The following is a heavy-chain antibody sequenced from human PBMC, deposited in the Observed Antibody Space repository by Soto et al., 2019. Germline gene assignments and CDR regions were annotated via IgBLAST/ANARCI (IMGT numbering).Heavy chain of an antibody. CDR3: ARDPKTTGGQHWAFNYFDS. Sequence: PGGSLRLSCAASGFSFSISPMHWVRQAPGKGPEWVALISYDGTNKFYADSVKGRFTISRDNSKSTLYLHVDSLRPEDAAVYYCARDPKTTGGQHWAFNYFDSWGQATLVTVSS. D-gene: IGHD2-8*02. J-gene: IGHJ4*02. V-gene: IGHV3-30-3*01. CDR1: GFSFSISP. CDR2: ISYDGTNK.